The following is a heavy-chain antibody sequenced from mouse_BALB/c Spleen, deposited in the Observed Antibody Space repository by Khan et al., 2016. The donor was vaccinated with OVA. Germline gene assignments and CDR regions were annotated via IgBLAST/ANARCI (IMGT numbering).Heavy chain of an antibody. Sequence: MQLQQSGPELAKPGASMKISCKASGYSFTGYTMNWVKQSHGKNLEWIGLINPFNGGTTYNQKFKGKATLTVDKSSNTASMELLSLTSEDSAVYYCARGDGYYDAMDYWGQGTSVTVSS. D-gene: IGHD2-3*01. CDR1: GYSFTGYT. CDR3: ARGDGYYDAMDY. CDR2: INPFNGGT. J-gene: IGHJ4*01. V-gene: IGHV1S135*01.